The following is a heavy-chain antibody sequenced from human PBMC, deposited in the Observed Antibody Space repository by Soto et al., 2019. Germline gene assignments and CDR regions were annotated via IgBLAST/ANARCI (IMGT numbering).Heavy chain of an antibody. J-gene: IGHJ6*03. D-gene: IGHD2-15*01. CDR2: INSDGSST. CDR1: GFTFSSYW. Sequence: GGSLRLSCAASGFTFSSYWMHWVRQAPGKGLVWVSRINSDGSSTSYADSVKGRFTISRDNAKNTLYLQMNSLRAEDTAVYYCARGYCSGGSCSGYYMDVWGNGTTVTVS. V-gene: IGHV3-74*01. CDR3: ARGYCSGGSCSGYYMDV.